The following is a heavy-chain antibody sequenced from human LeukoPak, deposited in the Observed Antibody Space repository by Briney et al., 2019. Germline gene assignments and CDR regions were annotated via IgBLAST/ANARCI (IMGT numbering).Heavy chain of an antibody. CDR1: GYTYTSYG. CDR2: ISAYNGNT. CDR3: ARGRYFVGATGPFDY. D-gene: IGHD1-26*01. Sequence: ASVKVSCKASGYTYTSYGISWVRQAPGQGLEWMGWISAYNGNTNYAQKLQGRVTMTTDTSTSTAYMELRSLRSDDTAVYYCARGRYFVGATGPFDYWGQGTLATVSS. V-gene: IGHV1-18*01. J-gene: IGHJ4*02.